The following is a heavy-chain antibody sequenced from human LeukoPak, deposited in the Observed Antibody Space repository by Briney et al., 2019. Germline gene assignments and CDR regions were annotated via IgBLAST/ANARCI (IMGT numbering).Heavy chain of an antibody. Sequence: ASVKVSCKASGYTFTSYDINWVRQATGQGLEWMGWMNPNSGNTGYAQKFQGRVTMTRSTSISTAYMELSSLRSEDTAVYYCARLRGAYYDILTGYYNYYYYYGMDVWGQGTTVTVSS. CDR1: GYTFTSYD. J-gene: IGHJ6*02. CDR2: MNPNSGNT. CDR3: ARLRGAYYDILTGYYNYYYYYGMDV. V-gene: IGHV1-8*01. D-gene: IGHD3-9*01.